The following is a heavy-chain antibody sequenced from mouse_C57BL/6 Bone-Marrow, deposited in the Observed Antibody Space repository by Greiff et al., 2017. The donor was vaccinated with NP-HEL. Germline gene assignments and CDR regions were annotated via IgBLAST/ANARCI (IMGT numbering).Heavy chain of an antibody. D-gene: IGHD2-2*01. CDR2: IFPGSGST. CDR3: ARSRYYGYDVFAD. J-gene: IGHJ3*01. V-gene: IGHV1-75*01. Sequence: VQLQQSGPELVKPGASVKISCKASGYTFTDYYINWVKQRPGQGLEWIGWIFPGSGSTYYNEKFKGKATLTVDKSSSTAYMFLSSLTSEDSAVYFCARSRYYGYDVFADWGQGTLVTVSA. CDR1: GYTFTDYY.